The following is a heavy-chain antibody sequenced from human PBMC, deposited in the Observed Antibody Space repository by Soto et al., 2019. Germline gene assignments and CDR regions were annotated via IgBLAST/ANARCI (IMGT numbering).Heavy chain of an antibody. CDR1: GFTFSSYG. Sequence: QVQLVESGGGVVQPGRSLRPSCAASGFTFSSYGMHWVRQAPGKGLEWVAVISYDGGNKYYADSVKGRFTISRDNSKNPLYMQMNSLRVEDTTVYYCAKDSVYGTGSYYTNGYYSYYGLDVWGQGTTVTVSS. J-gene: IGHJ6*02. CDR2: ISYDGGNK. V-gene: IGHV3-30*18. D-gene: IGHD3-10*01. CDR3: AKDSVYGTGSYYTNGYYSYYGLDV.